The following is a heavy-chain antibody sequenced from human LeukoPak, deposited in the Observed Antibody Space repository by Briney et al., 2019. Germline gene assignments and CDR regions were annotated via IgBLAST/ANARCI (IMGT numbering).Heavy chain of an antibody. Sequence: SETLSLTCTVSGXXISXGXYXWSWIXXXXXXXXXXIGXXXXXGSTYYNPSLKSRVTISVDTSKNQFSLKLSSVTAADTAVYYCARDRPNGSGSYYNPHDAFDIWGQGTMVTVSS. CDR2: XXXXGST. J-gene: IGHJ3*02. CDR1: GXXISXGXYX. CDR3: ARDRPNGSGSYYNPHDAFDI. D-gene: IGHD3-10*01. V-gene: IGHV4-31*03.